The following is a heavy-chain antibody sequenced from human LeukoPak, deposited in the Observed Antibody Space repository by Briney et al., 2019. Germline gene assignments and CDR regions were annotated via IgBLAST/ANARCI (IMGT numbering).Heavy chain of an antibody. V-gene: IGHV3-7*05. Sequence: GGSLRLSCAASGFTFSSYWMSWVRQAPGKGLEWVANIKQDGSEKYYVDSVKGRFTISRDNAKNPLYLQMNSLRAEDTAVYYCARDRGGGNLNWFDPWGQGTLVTVSS. CDR3: ARDRGGGNLNWFDP. J-gene: IGHJ5*02. D-gene: IGHD4-23*01. CDR1: GFTFSSYW. CDR2: IKQDGSEK.